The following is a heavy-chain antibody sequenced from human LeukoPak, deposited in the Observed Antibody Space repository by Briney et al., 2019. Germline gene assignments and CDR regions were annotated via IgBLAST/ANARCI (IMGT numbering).Heavy chain of an antibody. V-gene: IGHV1-18*01. CDR2: ISAYSGNT. D-gene: IGHD1-26*01. CDR1: GYTFPDYG. CDR3: AREGGSYYNPPFDY. Sequence: ASVKVSCKTSGYTFPDYGINWVRQAPGQGLEWMGWISAYSGNTNYAQKLQGRVTLTTDTSTSTAYIELRSLRSDDTAVYYCAREGGSYYNPPFDYGAREPRFTVP. J-gene: IGHJ4*02.